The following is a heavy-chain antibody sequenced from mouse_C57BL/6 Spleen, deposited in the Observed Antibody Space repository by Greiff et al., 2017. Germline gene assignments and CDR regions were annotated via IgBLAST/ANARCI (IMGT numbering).Heavy chain of an antibody. J-gene: IGHJ4*01. D-gene: IGHD2-1*01. CDR1: GYTFTSYW. CDR2: IDPSDSYT. CDR3: ARIFYYGNPGYAMDY. V-gene: IGHV1-69*01. Sequence: VQLQQPGAELVMPGASVKLSCKASGYTFTSYWMHWVKQRPGQGLEWIGEIDPSDSYTNYNQKFKGKSTLTVDKSSSTAYMQLSSLTSEDSAVYYCARIFYYGNPGYAMDYWGQGTSVTVSS.